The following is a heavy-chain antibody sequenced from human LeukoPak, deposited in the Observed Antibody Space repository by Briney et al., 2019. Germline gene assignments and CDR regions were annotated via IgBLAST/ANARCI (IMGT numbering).Heavy chain of an antibody. CDR1: GYAFITYG. D-gene: IGHD5-12*01. V-gene: IGHV1-18*01. CDR3: ARDPGRDGYNRDY. J-gene: IGHJ4*02. CDR2: ISAYNGNT. Sequence: ASVEVSCKASGYAFITYGITWVRQAPGQGLEWMGWISAYNGNTNYAQKLQGRVTMTTDTSTSTAYMELRSLRSDDTAVYYCARDPGRDGYNRDYWGQGTLVTVSS.